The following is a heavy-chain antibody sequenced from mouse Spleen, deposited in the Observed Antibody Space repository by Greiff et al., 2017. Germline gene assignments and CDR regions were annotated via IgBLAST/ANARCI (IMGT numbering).Heavy chain of an antibody. CDR3: ARGDGEYYFDY. CDR1: GYTFTSYT. J-gene: IGHJ2*01. V-gene: IGHV1-4*01. D-gene: IGHD3-3*01. Sequence: VKLMESGAELARPGASVKMSCKASGYTFTSYTMHWVKQRPGQGLEWIGYINPSSGYTKYNQKFKDKATLTADKSSSTAYMQLSSLTSEDSAVYYCARGDGEYYFDYWGQGTTLTVSS. CDR2: INPSSGYT.